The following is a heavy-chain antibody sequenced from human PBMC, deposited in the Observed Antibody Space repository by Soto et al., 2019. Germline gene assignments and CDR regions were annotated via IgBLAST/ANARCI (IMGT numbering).Heavy chain of an antibody. Sequence: EVQLVESGGGLVKPGGSLRLSCAASGFTFSSYNMNWVRQAPGKGLEWVSSISSSSSYIYYADSVKGRFTISRDNAKNSLXXXMNSLRAXXXAVXYCASTRRDGYNNYYYYYGMDVWGQGTTVTVSS. D-gene: IGHD5-12*01. V-gene: IGHV3-21*01. CDR3: ASTRRDGYNNYYYYYGMDV. CDR1: GFTFSSYN. J-gene: IGHJ6*02. CDR2: ISSSSSYI.